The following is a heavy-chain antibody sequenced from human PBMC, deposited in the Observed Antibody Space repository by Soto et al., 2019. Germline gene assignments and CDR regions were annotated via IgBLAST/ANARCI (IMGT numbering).Heavy chain of an antibody. J-gene: IGHJ6*03. V-gene: IGHV3-30*18. CDR2: ISYDGSNK. D-gene: IGHD5-12*01. Sequence: QVQLVESGGGVVQPGRSLRLSCAASGFTFSSYGMHWVRQAPGKGLEWVAVISYDGSNKYYADSVKGRFTISRDNSKNTLYLQMNSLRAEDTAVYYCAKEPVATINYYSYYYMDVWGKGTTVTVSS. CDR1: GFTFSSYG. CDR3: AKEPVATINYYSYYYMDV.